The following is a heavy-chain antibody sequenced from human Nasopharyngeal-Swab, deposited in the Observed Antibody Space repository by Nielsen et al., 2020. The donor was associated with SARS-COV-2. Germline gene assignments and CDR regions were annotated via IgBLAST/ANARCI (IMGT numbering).Heavy chain of an antibody. CDR3: ARRPEGRGSGWGYYYQYGLDV. J-gene: IGHJ6*02. V-gene: IGHV4-34*01. Sequence: SETLSLTCAAYGESLSGFYWTWIRQSPEKGLEWIGEINHGGSTTYNPSLKRRGTISVDTSKNQFSLKLTSLTAADTAVFYCARRPEGRGSGWGYYYQYGLDVWGQGTTVTVSS. D-gene: IGHD6-19*01. CDR1: GESLSGFY. CDR2: INHGGST.